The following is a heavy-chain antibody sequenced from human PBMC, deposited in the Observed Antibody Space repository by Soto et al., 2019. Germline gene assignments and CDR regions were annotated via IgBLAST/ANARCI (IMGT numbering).Heavy chain of an antibody. J-gene: IGHJ4*02. Sequence: QVQLQQWGAGLLKPSETLSLTCAVYGGSFSGYYWSWIRQPPGKGLEWIGEINHRGNTNYNPSLKSRATISVDKSKNQFSLKMNSVTVADTAVYYCAREESLSIDYWGQGILVTVSA. CDR2: INHRGNT. CDR3: AREESLSIDY. CDR1: GGSFSGYY. V-gene: IGHV4-34*01.